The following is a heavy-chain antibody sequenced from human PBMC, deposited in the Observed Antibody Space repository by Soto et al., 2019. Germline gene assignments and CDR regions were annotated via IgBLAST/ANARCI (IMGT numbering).Heavy chain of an antibody. V-gene: IGHV1-69*13. CDR2: IIPIFGTA. J-gene: IGHJ5*02. CDR3: ARDPFDHNWFDP. D-gene: IGHD3-9*01. Sequence: SSVKVSCKASGGTFSSYAISWVRQAPGQGLEWMGGIIPIFGTANYAQKFQGRVTITADESTSTAYMELSSLRSEDTAVYYCARDPFDHNWFDPWCQGPLVTVTS. CDR1: GGTFSSYA.